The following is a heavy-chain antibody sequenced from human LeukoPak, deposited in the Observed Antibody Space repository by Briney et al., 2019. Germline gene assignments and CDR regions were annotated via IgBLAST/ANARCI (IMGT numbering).Heavy chain of an antibody. D-gene: IGHD3-10*01. V-gene: IGHV3-21*01. CDR3: ARGAYGSGSYYKPVVYSDY. J-gene: IGHJ4*02. CDR2: ISSSSSYI. Sequence: PGGSLRLSCAASGFTFSSYSMNWVRQAPGKGLEWVSSISSSSSYIYYADSVKGRFTISRDNAKNSLYLQMNSLRAEDTAVYYCARGAYGSGSYYKPVVYSDYWGQGTLVTVSS. CDR1: GFTFSSYS.